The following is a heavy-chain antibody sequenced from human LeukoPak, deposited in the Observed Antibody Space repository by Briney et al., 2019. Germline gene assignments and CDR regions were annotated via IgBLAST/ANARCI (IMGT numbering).Heavy chain of an antibody. CDR3: AREYYYDSSGYYPVFDY. V-gene: IGHV1-69*13. Sequence: SVKVSCKASGGTFSSYAISWVRQAPGQGLEWMGGIIPIFGTANYAQKFQGRVTITADESTSTAYMELRSLRSDDTAVYYCAREYYYDSSGYYPVFDYWGQGTLVTVSS. J-gene: IGHJ4*02. CDR2: IIPIFGTA. CDR1: GGTFSSYA. D-gene: IGHD3-22*01.